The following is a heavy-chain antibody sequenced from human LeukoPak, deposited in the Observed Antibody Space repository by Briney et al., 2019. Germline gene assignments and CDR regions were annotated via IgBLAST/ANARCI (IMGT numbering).Heavy chain of an antibody. CDR3: ARVRYYYDSSGYLNYYMDV. D-gene: IGHD3-22*01. CDR2: IYYTET. J-gene: IGHJ6*03. V-gene: IGHV4-59*02. CDR1: GGSVSNYY. Sequence: PSETLSLTCTVSGGSVSNYYWSWIRQSPGKGLEWIGYIYYTETSYNPSLKSRVTISADTSKNQFSLKLYSVTAADTAVYYCARVRYYYDSSGYLNYYMDVWGKGTTVTVSS.